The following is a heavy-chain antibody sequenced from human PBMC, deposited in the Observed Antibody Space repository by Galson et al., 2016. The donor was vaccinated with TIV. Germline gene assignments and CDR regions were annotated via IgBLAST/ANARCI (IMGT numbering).Heavy chain of an antibody. D-gene: IGHD3-10*01. CDR2: IYQSGST. CDR3: PGHSLWFGELGGFDY. CDR1: GYSITSGYY. J-gene: IGHJ4*02. V-gene: IGHV4-38-2*01. Sequence: ETLSLTCAVSGYSITSGYYWGWIRQSPGKGLEWIGSIYQSGSTYYNPSLKSRVTISIDTSKSQFSLKLTSVTAPDTAVYYCPGHSLWFGELGGFDYRGQGTLVTVSS.